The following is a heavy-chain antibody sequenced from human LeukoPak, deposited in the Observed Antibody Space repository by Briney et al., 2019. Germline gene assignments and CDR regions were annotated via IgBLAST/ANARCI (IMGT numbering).Heavy chain of an antibody. J-gene: IGHJ2*01. CDR2: IYYSGST. CDR3: ARGAQKDITIFGVVIEAYWYFDL. Sequence: PSETLSLTCAVSGGSISSGGYYWSWIRQPPGKGLEWIGYIYYSGSTNYNPSLKSRVTISVDTSKNQFSLKLSSVTAADTAVYYCARGAQKDITIFGVVIEAYWYFDLWGRGTLVTVSS. CDR1: GGSISSGGYY. V-gene: IGHV4-61*08. D-gene: IGHD3-3*01.